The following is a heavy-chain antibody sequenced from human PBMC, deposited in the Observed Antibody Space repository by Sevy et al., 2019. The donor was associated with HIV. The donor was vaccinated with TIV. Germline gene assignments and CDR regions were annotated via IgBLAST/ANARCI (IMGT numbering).Heavy chain of an antibody. CDR1: GGSISSSSYY. V-gene: IGHV4-39*01. Sequence: SETLSLTCTVSGGSISSSSYYWGWIRQPPGKGLEWIGSIYYSGSTYYNPSLKSRVTISVDTSKNQFSLKLSSVTAADTAVYYCARPVNYYDSSGYFDAFDIWGRGTMVTVSS. CDR3: ARPVNYYDSSGYFDAFDI. J-gene: IGHJ3*02. D-gene: IGHD3-22*01. CDR2: IYYSGST.